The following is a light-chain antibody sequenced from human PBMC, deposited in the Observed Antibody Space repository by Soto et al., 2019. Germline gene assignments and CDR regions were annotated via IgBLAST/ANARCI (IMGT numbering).Light chain of an antibody. CDR2: GAS. V-gene: IGKV3-20*01. J-gene: IGKJ1*01. CDR1: QRVSSSY. Sequence: EIVLTQSPGTLSLSPGERATLSGRASQRVSSSYLAGYQQKPGQAPRLLIYGASSSATGIPDRFSGSGSGPDFTLTISRLEPEGFAGYYCQQYGSSTWTVGQGTKVELQ. CDR3: QQYGSSTWT.